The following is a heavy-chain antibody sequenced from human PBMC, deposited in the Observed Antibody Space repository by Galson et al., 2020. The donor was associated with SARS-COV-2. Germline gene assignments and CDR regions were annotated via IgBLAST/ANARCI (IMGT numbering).Heavy chain of an antibody. Sequence: SQPLSLTCTVSGGSIRRDYWSWIRQPPGKRPEWIGYINFSGATRYNASLRSRVTIAVDTSKNQLSLSLSYVYAADTALYYCVRGGSYVRNWFDSWGQGTPVTVSS. CDR1: GGSIRRDY. CDR2: INFSGAT. D-gene: IGHD3-16*01. CDR3: VRGGSYVRNWFDS. J-gene: IGHJ5*01. V-gene: IGHV4-59*01.